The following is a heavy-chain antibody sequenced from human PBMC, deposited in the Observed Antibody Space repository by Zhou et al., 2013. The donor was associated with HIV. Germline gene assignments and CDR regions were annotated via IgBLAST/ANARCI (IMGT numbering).Heavy chain of an antibody. CDR3: ARNRGAIAAAVRPWFDP. CDR2: INPNSGGT. V-gene: IGHV1-2*02. J-gene: IGHJ5*02. CDR1: GYTFTGYY. D-gene: IGHD6-13*01. Sequence: QVQLVQSGAEVKKPGASVKVSCKASGYTFTGYYMHWVRQAPGQGLEWMGWINPNSGGTNYAQKFQGRVTMTRDTSISTAYMELSRLRSDDTAVYYCARNRGAIAAAVRPWFDPWGQGTPGHRLL.